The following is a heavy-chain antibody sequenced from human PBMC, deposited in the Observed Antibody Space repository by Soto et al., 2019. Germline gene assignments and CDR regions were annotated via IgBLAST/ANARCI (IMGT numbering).Heavy chain of an antibody. V-gene: IGHV3-53*01. CDR3: ARSRYGLYRLDS. CDR2: IYSGGST. D-gene: IGHD5-18*01. Sequence: PGGSLRLSCAASGFTVSTNYMSWVRQAPGKGLEWVSVIYSGGSTYYADSVKGRFTISRDNSKNMLYLQMNNLRAEDTAVYYCARSRYGLYRLDSWGQGTLVTVSS. CDR1: GFTVSTNY. J-gene: IGHJ4*02.